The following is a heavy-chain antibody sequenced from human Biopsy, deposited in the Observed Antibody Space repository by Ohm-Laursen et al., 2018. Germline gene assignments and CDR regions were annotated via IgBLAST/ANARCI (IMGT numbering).Heavy chain of an antibody. CDR2: IKGESDGGTT. D-gene: IGHD2-2*01. CDR1: KFTVSSNY. V-gene: IGHV3-15*01. Sequence: SLRLSCAALKFTVSSNYMTWVRQAPGKGLEWVGRIKGESDGGTTDYAAPVKGRFSISRDASKNTLYLEMNSLKTEDTAVYYCTALERDILVVSAAKPIDSWGQGTLVIVSS. CDR3: TALERDILVVSAAKPIDS. J-gene: IGHJ4*02.